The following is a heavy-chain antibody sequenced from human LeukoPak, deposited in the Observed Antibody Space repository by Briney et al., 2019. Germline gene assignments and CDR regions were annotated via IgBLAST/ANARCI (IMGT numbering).Heavy chain of an antibody. CDR3: AKEVPYTSGSHGRFDP. J-gene: IGHJ5*02. CDR1: GFTFSSYG. V-gene: IGHV3-23*01. CDR2: ISPSGGGT. D-gene: IGHD3-10*01. Sequence: GGSLRLSCAASGFTFSSYGMSWVRQAPVKGLEWVSAISPSGGGTYYADSVKGLFTISRDNSKNTLFLQLNNLRPEDTAVYYCAKEVPYTSGSHGRFDPWGQGTLVTVSS.